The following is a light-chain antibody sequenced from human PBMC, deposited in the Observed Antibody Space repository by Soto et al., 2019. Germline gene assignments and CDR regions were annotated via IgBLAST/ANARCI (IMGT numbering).Light chain of an antibody. J-gene: IGKJ1*01. CDR1: QSVSLS. CDR3: QQYHIWPSWT. V-gene: IGKV3-15*01. Sequence: IVLTQYPATLSVSLGDSATLSCRASQSVSLSLAWYQMRPGQPPRLLIYGASTRATDIPAWFSGSGSGTDFTLPIRRLQSEEFAVYFCQQYHIWPSWTFGQGTQVELK. CDR2: GAS.